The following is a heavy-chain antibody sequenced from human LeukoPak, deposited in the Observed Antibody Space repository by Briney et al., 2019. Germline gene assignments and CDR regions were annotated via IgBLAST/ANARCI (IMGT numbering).Heavy chain of an antibody. D-gene: IGHD2-2*01. CDR1: GFTFSSYG. CDR2: IWYDGSNK. CDR3: AREVWGSITSQHAFDV. V-gene: IGHV3-33*08. J-gene: IGHJ3*01. Sequence: GGSLRLSCAASGFTFSSYGMHWVRQAPGKGLEWVAVIWYDGSNKYYADSVKGRFTISRDNSKNTLYLQMNSLRAEDTAVYYCAREVWGSITSQHAFDVWGQGTMVTVSS.